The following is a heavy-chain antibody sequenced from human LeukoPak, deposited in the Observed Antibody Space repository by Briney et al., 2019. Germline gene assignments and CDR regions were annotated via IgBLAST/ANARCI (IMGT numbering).Heavy chain of an antibody. CDR1: GYTFTSYD. D-gene: IGHD6-6*01. CDR2: IIPIFGTA. Sequence: SVKVSCKASGYTFTSYDISWVRQAPGQGLEWMGGIIPIFGTANYAQKFQGRVTITADESTSTAYMELSSLRSEDTAVYYCASNPSRCYSNSGRFDSWGQGTLVTVSS. CDR3: ASNPSRCYSNSGRFDS. J-gene: IGHJ4*02. V-gene: IGHV1-69*13.